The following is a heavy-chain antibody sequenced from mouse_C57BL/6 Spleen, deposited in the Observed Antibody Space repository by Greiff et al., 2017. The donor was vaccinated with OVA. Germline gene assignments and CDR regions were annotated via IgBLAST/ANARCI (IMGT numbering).Heavy chain of an antibody. CDR3: ARSSADYEALDY. Sequence: QVQLQQPGAELVKPGASVKLSCTASGYTFTSYWMHWVKQRPGRGLEWIGRIDPNSGGTKYTAKFKRKATLTADKPSSTAYMQLSSLTSEDSAVDYTARSSADYEALDYWGQGTTLTVSS. CDR2: IDPNSGGT. D-gene: IGHD2-4*01. CDR1: GYTFTSYW. J-gene: IGHJ2*01. V-gene: IGHV1-72*01.